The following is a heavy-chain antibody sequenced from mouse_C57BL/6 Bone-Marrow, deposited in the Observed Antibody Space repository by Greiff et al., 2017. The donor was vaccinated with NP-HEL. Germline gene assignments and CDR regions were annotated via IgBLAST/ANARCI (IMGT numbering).Heavy chain of an antibody. CDR1: GFTFSSYA. V-gene: IGHV5-9-1*02. CDR3: TRDYDYLDY. Sequence: EVKVVESGEGLVKPGGSLKLSCAASGFTFSSYAMSWVRQTPEKRLEWVAYISSGGDYIYYADTVTGRFTISRDNARNTLYLQMSSLKSEDTAMYYCTRDYDYLDYWGQGTSVTVSS. CDR2: ISSGGDYI. J-gene: IGHJ4*01. D-gene: IGHD2-4*01.